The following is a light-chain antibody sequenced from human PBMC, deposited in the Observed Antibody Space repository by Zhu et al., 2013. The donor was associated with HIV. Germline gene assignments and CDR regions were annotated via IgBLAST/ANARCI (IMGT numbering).Light chain of an antibody. CDR3: VVWDGRLVGPV. Sequence: QSVLTQPPSVSAAPGQKVTISCSGYTSNFEKNYVSWYQQLPGTAPKLLLYRDSQRPAGVPDRFSGSKSGTSASLAISGLQSEDEGDYYCVVWDGRLVGPVFGGGTKLTVL. CDR2: RDS. J-gene: IGLJ3*02. V-gene: IGLV1-47*02. CDR1: TSNFEKNY.